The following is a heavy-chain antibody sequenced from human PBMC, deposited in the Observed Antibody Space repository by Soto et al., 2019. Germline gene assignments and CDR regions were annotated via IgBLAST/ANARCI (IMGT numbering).Heavy chain of an antibody. CDR3: ARSLFLSSSWPKIPFLDY. CDR1: GGTFSSYA. D-gene: IGHD6-13*01. V-gene: IGHV1-69*01. CDR2: IIPIFGTA. J-gene: IGHJ4*02. Sequence: QVQLVQSGAEVKKPGSSVKVSCKASGGTFSSYAISWVRQAPGQGLEWMGGIIPIFGTANYAQKFQGRVTITADESTRTAYSELSSLRSEDTAVYYCARSLFLSSSWPKIPFLDYWGQGTLVTVSS.